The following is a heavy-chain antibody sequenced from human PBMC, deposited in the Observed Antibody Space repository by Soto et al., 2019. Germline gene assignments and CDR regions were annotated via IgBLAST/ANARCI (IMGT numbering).Heavy chain of an antibody. CDR2: IYYSGST. CDR1: GGSISSGDYY. Sequence: PSETLSLTCTVSGGSISSGDYYWSWIRQPPGKGLGWIGYIYYSGSTYYNPSLKSRVTISVDTSKNQFSLKLSSVTAADTAVYYCARVVVVAAPYSYYYGMDVWGQGTTVTVSS. D-gene: IGHD2-15*01. CDR3: ARVVVVAAPYSYYYGMDV. J-gene: IGHJ6*02. V-gene: IGHV4-30-4*01.